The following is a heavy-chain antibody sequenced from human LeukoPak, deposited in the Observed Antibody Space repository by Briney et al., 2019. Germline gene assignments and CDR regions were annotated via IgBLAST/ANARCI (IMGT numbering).Heavy chain of an antibody. CDR2: ISSSSSYI. J-gene: IGHJ6*02. Sequence: GGSLRLSCAASGFTFSSYSMNWVRQAPGKGLEWVSSISSSSSYIYYADSVKGRFTISRDNAKNSLYLQMNSLRAEDTAVYYCARDYGSGKSDYYYYGMDVWGQGTTVTVSS. V-gene: IGHV3-21*01. CDR1: GFTFSSYS. D-gene: IGHD3-10*01. CDR3: ARDYGSGKSDYYYYGMDV.